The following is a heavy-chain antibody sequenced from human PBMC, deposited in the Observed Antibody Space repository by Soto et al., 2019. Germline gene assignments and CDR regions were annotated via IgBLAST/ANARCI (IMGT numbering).Heavy chain of an antibody. Sequence: QVQLVQSGAEVKKPGASVKVSCKASGYIFTAYSMHWVRQAPGQGLEWMGVVNPSGGSTNYAQKFQGRITTTRDTSTSTGYMDLSSLTSEDTAVYYCAREENCSDGICYSEYCQRWGQGTLVTVSS. CDR3: AREENCSDGICYSEYCQR. J-gene: IGHJ1*01. V-gene: IGHV1-46*01. CDR1: GYIFTAYS. CDR2: VNPSGGST. D-gene: IGHD2-15*01.